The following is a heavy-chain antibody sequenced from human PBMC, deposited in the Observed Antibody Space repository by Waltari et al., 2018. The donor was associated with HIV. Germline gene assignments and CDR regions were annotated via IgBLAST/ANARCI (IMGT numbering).Heavy chain of an antibody. J-gene: IGHJ4*02. Sequence: QVQPVQFGAEVKKPGASVKVSCQVPGYTFTGYYKHWDRQAAGQGLEWMGWINPNSGGTNYAQKFQGRVTMTRDTSISTAYMERSRLRSDDTAVYYCARGGVVVPAAKHFDYWGQGTLVTVSS. CDR1: GYTFTGYY. CDR3: ARGGVVVPAAKHFDY. CDR2: INPNSGGT. D-gene: IGHD2-2*01. V-gene: IGHV1-2*02.